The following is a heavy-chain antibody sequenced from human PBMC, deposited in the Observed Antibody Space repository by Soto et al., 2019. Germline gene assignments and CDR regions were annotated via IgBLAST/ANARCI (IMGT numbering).Heavy chain of an antibody. CDR3: ARHESAKYDYIWGSYHMVFDY. CDR1: GGSISSYY. Sequence: SETLSLTCTVSGGSISSYYWSWIRQPPGKGLERNGYIYYSGSTNYNPSLKSRVTISVDTSKNQFSLKLSSVTAADTAVYYCARHESAKYDYIWGSYHMVFDYWGQGTLVTVSS. CDR2: IYYSGST. J-gene: IGHJ4*02. V-gene: IGHV4-59*08. D-gene: IGHD3-16*02.